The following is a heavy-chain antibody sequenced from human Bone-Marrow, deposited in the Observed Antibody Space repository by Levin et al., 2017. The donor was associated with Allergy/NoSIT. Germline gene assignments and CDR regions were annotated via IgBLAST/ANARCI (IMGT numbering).Heavy chain of an antibody. CDR3: ATLGHSSSWYRSPFDF. V-gene: IGHV5-51*01. Sequence: RPGGSLRLSCQASGSTFNSYWIGWVRQLPGKGLEWMGIIYPGDSETRYGPSFQGRVTISADQSSRSAYLQWNTLKTSDSAMYYCATLGHSSSWYRSPFDFWGQGTLVTVSS. CDR1: GSTFNSYW. CDR2: IYPGDSET. J-gene: IGHJ4*02. D-gene: IGHD6-13*01.